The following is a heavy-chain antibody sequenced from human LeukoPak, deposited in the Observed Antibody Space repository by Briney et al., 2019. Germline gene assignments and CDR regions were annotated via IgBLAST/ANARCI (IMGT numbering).Heavy chain of an antibody. CDR1: GFTFSSYA. CDR3: ARKGGGYYYADAFDI. Sequence: PGGSLRLSCAASGFTFSSYAMSWVRQAPGKGLEWVSSISSSSSYIYYADSVKGRFTISRDNAKNSLYLQMNSLRAEDTAVYYCARKGGGYYYADAFDIWGQGTMVTVSS. D-gene: IGHD3-22*01. CDR2: ISSSSSYI. J-gene: IGHJ3*02. V-gene: IGHV3-21*01.